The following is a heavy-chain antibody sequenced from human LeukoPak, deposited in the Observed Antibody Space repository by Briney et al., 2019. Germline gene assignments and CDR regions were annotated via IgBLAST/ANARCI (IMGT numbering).Heavy chain of an antibody. D-gene: IGHD1-26*01. V-gene: IGHV4-34*01. CDR1: GGSFSGYY. CDR2: INHSGST. CDR3: ASIASGSYFFDY. J-gene: IGHJ4*02. Sequence: PSETLSLTCAVYGGSFSGYYWSWIRLPPGKGLEWIGEINHSGSTNYNPSLKSRVTISVDTSKNQFSLKLSSVTAADTAVYYCASIASGSYFFDYWGQGTLVTVSS.